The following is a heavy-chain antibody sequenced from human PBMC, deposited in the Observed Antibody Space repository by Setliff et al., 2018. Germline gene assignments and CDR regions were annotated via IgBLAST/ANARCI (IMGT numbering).Heavy chain of an antibody. CDR3: AGGVRCCGGDCYQYDAFDI. Sequence: SETLSLTCDVSGGSFRDYYWSWIRQSPGKGLEWLGDFYRTRKIDYSPSLKSRLTISVDTSKKQFSLPLNSVTAADTAMYYCAGGVRCCGGDCYQYDAFDIWGQGTMVTVSS. CDR2: FYRTRKI. J-gene: IGHJ3*02. D-gene: IGHD2-21*02. V-gene: IGHV4-34*01. CDR1: GGSFRDYY.